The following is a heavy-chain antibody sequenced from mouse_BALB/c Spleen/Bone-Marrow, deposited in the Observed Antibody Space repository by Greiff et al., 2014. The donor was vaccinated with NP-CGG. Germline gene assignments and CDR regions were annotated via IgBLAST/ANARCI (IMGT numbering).Heavy chain of an antibody. CDR2: ISPYYVDG. V-gene: IGHV1S137*01. CDR3: ARGGASGLYYYAMDY. CDR1: GYTFTDFA. Sequence: QVHVKQSGAELVRPGVSVKISCKGSGYTFTDFAIHWVKQSHTKSLEWIGVISPYYVDGGYNQKFKGNATMTIDRSSSTAYMELARPTSEDSAIYYCARGGASGLYYYAMDYWGQGTSVTVSS. J-gene: IGHJ4*01. D-gene: IGHD3-1*01.